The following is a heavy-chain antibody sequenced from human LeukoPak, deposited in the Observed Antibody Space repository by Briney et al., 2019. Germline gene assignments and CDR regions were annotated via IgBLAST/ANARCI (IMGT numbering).Heavy chain of an antibody. V-gene: IGHV3-23*01. J-gene: IGHJ3*02. Sequence: GGSLRLSCAGSGFTFRFYAMTWVRQAPGKGLEWVSGITGDASVTYDADSVKGRFNISRDNSKNTLYLQLNSLRVEDTAVYYCAQAYSTSLYGDAFHIWSQGTMVTVSP. CDR1: GFTFRFYA. D-gene: IGHD6-13*01. CDR2: ITGDASVT. CDR3: AQAYSTSLYGDAFHI.